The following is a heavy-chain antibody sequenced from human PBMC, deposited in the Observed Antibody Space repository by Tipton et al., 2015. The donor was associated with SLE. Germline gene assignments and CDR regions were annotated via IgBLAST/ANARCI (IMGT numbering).Heavy chain of an antibody. Sequence: SLRLSCAASGVSSSNAWMRWVRQAPGKGLEWVGRIKSKSDGGTTDYAAPVKGRFTISRDDSKNTVYLQMNSLRAEDTAVYYCATLGRTSWLFDSWGQGTLVTVSS. CDR1: GVSSSNAW. CDR2: IKSKSDGGTT. CDR3: ATLGRTSWLFDS. V-gene: IGHV3-15*01. D-gene: IGHD7-27*01. J-gene: IGHJ4*02.